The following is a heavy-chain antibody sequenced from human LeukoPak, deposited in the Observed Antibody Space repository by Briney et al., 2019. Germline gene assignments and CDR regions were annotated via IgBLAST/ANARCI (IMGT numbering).Heavy chain of an antibody. CDR2: INPSGGST. V-gene: IGHV1-46*01. Sequence: ASVQVSCKASGYTFTSYYMHWVRQAPGQGLEWMGIINPSGGSTSYAQKFQGRVTMTRDTSTSTAYMELRSLRSDDTAVYFCARALYGANSGIDYWGQGTLVTVSS. D-gene: IGHD4-23*01. CDR1: GYTFTSYY. J-gene: IGHJ4*02. CDR3: ARALYGANSGIDY.